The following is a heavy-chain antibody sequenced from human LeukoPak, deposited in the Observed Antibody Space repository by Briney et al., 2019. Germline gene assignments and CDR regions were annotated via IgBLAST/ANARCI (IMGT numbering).Heavy chain of an antibody. J-gene: IGHJ4*02. CDR1: GFTLSSFG. CDR2: ISYDGNTA. D-gene: IGHD6-19*01. CDR3: AKDQSIAVTGTWDF. V-gene: IGHV3-30*18. Sequence: GGSLRLSCAASGFTLSSFGMHWVRHAPGKGLEWVALISYDGNTAYYADSVRGRFTVSRDNSKTTVYLRMNSLRPEDTAVYHCAKDQSIAVTGTWDFWGRGTLVTVSS.